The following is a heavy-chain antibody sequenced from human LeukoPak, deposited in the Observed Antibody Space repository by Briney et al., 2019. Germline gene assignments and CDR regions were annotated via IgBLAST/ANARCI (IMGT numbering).Heavy chain of an antibody. D-gene: IGHD3-22*01. Sequence: GGSLRLSCAASGCTFSSYWMSWVRQAPGKGLEWVANIKQDGSEKYYVDSVKGGFTISRDNAKNSLHLQMKSLRAEDTAVYYCARRSRRYYYDRGQYAFDIWGQGTMVTGSS. CDR1: GCTFSSYW. CDR2: IKQDGSEK. V-gene: IGHV3-7*01. CDR3: ARRSRRYYYDRGQYAFDI. J-gene: IGHJ3*02.